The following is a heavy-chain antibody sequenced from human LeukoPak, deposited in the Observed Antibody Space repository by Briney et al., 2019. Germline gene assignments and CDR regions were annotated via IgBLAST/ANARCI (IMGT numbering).Heavy chain of an antibody. Sequence: GGSLRLSCAASGFTFSNYWMNWVRQAPGKGLEWVANIKEDGSEKYYVDSVKGRFTISRDNAKNSLYLQMNSLGAADTAVYYCARGNSHSAGVDYWGQGTLVTVSS. CDR2: IKEDGSEK. CDR1: GFTFSNYW. V-gene: IGHV3-7*04. J-gene: IGHJ4*02. D-gene: IGHD2-15*01. CDR3: ARGNSHSAGVDY.